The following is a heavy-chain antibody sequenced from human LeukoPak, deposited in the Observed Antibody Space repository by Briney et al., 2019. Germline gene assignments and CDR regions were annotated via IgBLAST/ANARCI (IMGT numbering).Heavy chain of an antibody. CDR2: IYYSGST. V-gene: IGHV4-30-4*01. Sequence: SETLSLTCTVSGGPISSGDYYWSWIRQPPGKGLEWIGYIYYSGSTYYNPSLKSRVTISVDTSKNQFSLKLSSVTAADTAVYYCARVLYDYVWGSSIDYWGQGTLVTVSS. D-gene: IGHD3-16*01. CDR3: ARVLYDYVWGSSIDY. J-gene: IGHJ4*02. CDR1: GGPISSGDYY.